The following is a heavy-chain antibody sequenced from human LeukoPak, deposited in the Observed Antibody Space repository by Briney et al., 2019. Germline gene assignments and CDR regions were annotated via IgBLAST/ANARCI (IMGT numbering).Heavy chain of an antibody. J-gene: IGHJ4*02. V-gene: IGHV4-34*01. D-gene: IGHD2/OR15-2a*01. CDR2: INHSGST. CDR3: ARMRGTTLFDY. Sequence: SETLSLTCAVYGGSFSGYYWSWIRQPPGKGLEWIGEINHSGSTNYNPSLKSRVTISVDTSKNQFSLKLSSVTAADTAVYYCARMRGTTLFDYWGQGTLVTVSS. CDR1: GGSFSGYY.